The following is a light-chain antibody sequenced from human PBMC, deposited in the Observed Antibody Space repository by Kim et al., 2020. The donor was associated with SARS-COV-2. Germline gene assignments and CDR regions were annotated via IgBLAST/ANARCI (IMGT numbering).Light chain of an antibody. CDR2: GAS. CDR1: QSINSH. J-gene: IGKJ2*01. Sequence: IVTTQSPATLSVSPGDRATLSCRASQSINSHLAWYQQKPGQAPRLLIYGASTRATGIPARFSGSGSGTEFTLTISSLQSEDFVVYYCQQYNKSPYTFGQGTKLEIK. CDR3: QQYNKSPYT. V-gene: IGKV3-15*01.